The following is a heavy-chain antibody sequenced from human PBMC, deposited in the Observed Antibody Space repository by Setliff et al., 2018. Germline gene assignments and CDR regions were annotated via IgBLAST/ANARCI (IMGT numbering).Heavy chain of an antibody. D-gene: IGHD5-18*01. Sequence: PSETLSLTCTVSGGSISSGSYYWSWIRQPAGKGLEWIGRIYTSGSTNYNPSLKSRVTISVDTSNNQFSLKLSSVTAADTAVYYCARGRGYSYGSTFHYYYGMDVWGQGTTVTVSS. J-gene: IGHJ6*02. CDR2: IYTSGST. CDR3: ARGRGYSYGSTFHYYYGMDV. V-gene: IGHV4-61*02. CDR1: GGSISSGSYY.